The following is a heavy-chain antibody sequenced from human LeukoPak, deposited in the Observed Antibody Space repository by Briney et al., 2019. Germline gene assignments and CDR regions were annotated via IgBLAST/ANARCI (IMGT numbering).Heavy chain of an antibody. CDR1: GFTLGSFA. V-gene: IGHV3-23*01. J-gene: IGHJ4*02. CDR3: AKQSAGSSTWYSLHFDY. CDR2: ISGSGGNT. D-gene: IGHD6-13*01. Sequence: PGGSLRLSCAASGFTLGSFATTWARQAPGKGLEWVSVISGSGGNTFYADSVKGRFTIFRDNSKNTLYLQMNSLRAEDTAVYFCAKQSAGSSTWYSLHFDYWGEGTRVTVSS.